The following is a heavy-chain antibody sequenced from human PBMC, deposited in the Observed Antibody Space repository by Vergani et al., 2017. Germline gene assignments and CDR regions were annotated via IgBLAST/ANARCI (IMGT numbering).Heavy chain of an antibody. D-gene: IGHD4-17*01. V-gene: IGHV4-59*08. CDR2: IYYSGST. J-gene: IGHJ5*02. CDR3: ARHDYGDYGWFDP. CDR1: GGSISSYY. Sequence: QVQLQESGPGLVKPSETLSLTCTVSGGSISSYYWSWIRQPPGKGLEWIGYIYYSGSTNYNPSLKSRVTISVDTSKNQFSLKLSSVTAADTAVYYCARHDYGDYGWFDPWGQGTLVTDSS.